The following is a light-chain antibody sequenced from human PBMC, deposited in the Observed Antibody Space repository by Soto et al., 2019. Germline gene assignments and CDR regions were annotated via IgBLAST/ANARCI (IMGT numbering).Light chain of an antibody. CDR3: ETWDTNVVV. CDR1: SGHSTYI. CDR2: LEGSGSY. V-gene: IGLV4-60*02. J-gene: IGLJ2*01. Sequence: SWAQSALGSSVKLTCTLSSGHSTYIIAWHQQQPGKAPRYLMKLEGSGSYNKGSGIPDRFSGSSSGADRYLTISNLQFEDEADYYCETWDTNVVVFGGGTKLTVL.